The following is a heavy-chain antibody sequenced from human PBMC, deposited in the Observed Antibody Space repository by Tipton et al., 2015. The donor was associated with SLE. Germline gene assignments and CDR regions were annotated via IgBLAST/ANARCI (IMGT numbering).Heavy chain of an antibody. J-gene: IGHJ6*02. CDR1: GFTVSSNY. CDR2: IYSGGST. D-gene: IGHD5-24*01. V-gene: IGHV3-66*02. CDR3: ASRRDGYYYGMDV. Sequence: GSLRLSCAASGFTVSSNYMSWVRQAPGKGLEWVSVIYSGGSTYYADSVKGRFTISRDNSKNTLYLQMNSLRAEDTAVYYCASRRDGYYYGMDVWGQGTTVTVSS.